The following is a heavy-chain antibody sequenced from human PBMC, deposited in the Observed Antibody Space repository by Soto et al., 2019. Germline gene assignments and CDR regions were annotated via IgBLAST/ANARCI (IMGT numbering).Heavy chain of an antibody. J-gene: IGHJ4*02. Sequence: QPVGSLRLSCAASGFPFGSHAMSWVRQAPGKGLEWVSLVSGNGGTTNYADSVKGRFTISRDNSQKTLYLQMNSLRAEDTAIYYCAKGKAHTLFGVDTLFDYWGQGTLVTVSS. CDR2: VSGNGGTT. D-gene: IGHD3-3*01. CDR1: GFPFGSHA. V-gene: IGHV3-23*01. CDR3: AKGKAHTLFGVDTLFDY.